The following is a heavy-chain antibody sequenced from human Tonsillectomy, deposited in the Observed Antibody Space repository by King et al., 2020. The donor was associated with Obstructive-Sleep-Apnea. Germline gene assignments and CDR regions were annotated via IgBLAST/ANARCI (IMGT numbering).Heavy chain of an antibody. CDR3: AVRYFRWVSRIYHGLDV. Sequence: QLQESGPGLVKPSETLSLTCTVSGGSITSDSYYWGWVRQPPGKGLEWIVNIYYDGRTYFNSSLKSRVSMSIDTSKNQFSLKLNSVTAADTAVYYCAVRYFRWVSRIYHGLDVWGHGTTVTVSS. D-gene: IGHD3-9*01. CDR2: IYYDGRT. CDR1: GGSITSDSYY. V-gene: IGHV4-39*01. J-gene: IGHJ6*02.